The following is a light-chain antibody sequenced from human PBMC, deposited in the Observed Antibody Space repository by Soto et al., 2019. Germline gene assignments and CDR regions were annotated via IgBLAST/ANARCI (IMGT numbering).Light chain of an antibody. CDR1: QSLLHSNGYNC. CDR2: LGS. J-gene: IGKJ4*01. Sequence: DIVMTQSPLSMPVTPGEPASISCRSSQSLLHSNGYNCLDWYLQKPGQSPQLLIHLGSNRASGVPDRFSGSGSGTDFTLRISRVEAEDVGVYYCIQALQTPVTFDGGTKVDIK. V-gene: IGKV2-28*01. CDR3: IQALQTPVT.